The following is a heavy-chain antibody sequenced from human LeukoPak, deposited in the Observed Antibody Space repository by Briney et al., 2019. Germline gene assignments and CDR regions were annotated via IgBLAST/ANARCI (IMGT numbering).Heavy chain of an antibody. V-gene: IGHV5-51*01. D-gene: IGHD6-13*01. CDR3: ARRGESSSWYSDY. CDR2: IYPGDSDT. CDR1: GYSFTSYW. Sequence: GESLKISCKGSGYSFTSYWIGWVRQMPGKGLEWMGIIYPGDSDTRYSPSFQGQVTISADKSTSTAYLQWSSLKASDTAIYYCARRGESSSWYSDYWGQGTLVTVSS. J-gene: IGHJ4*02.